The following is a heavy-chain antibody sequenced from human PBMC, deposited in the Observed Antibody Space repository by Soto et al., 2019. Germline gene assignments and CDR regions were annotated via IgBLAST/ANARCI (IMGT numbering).Heavy chain of an antibody. D-gene: IGHD2-15*01. CDR1: GFTFSSYG. CDR3: AKEKGFRLPFDY. Sequence: GGSLRLSCAASGFTFSSYGMGWVRQAPGKGLEWVSAISGGGDTTYYADSVKGRFTISRDNSKNTLSVQMNSLRAEDTAVYYCAKEKGFRLPFDYWGQGTLVTVS. CDR2: ISGGGDTT. J-gene: IGHJ4*02. V-gene: IGHV3-23*01.